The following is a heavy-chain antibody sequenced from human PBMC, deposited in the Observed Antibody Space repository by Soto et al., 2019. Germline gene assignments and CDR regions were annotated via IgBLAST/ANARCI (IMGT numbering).Heavy chain of an antibody. D-gene: IGHD3-16*01. CDR3: ARGGYYDNVWGKLSHYGLGV. J-gene: IGHJ6*02. Sequence: QVQLVQSASEVMKPGASVKVSCKASGYTFIRYGITWVRQAPGQRLEWMGWISPYNDQTIYAQKLQGRVTMTADTSTRTVYMQLRSLKSADTAVYYGARGGYYDNVWGKLSHYGLGVWGQGTSVTVS. CDR2: ISPYNDQT. V-gene: IGHV1-18*01. CDR1: GYTFIRYG.